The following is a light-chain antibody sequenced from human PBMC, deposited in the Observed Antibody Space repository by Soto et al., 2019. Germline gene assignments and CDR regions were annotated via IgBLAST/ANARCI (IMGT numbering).Light chain of an antibody. Sequence: VLTQSPGTLSLSPGGRATLSCRASQTVSSSNLAWYQKKPGQAPRVVIYGASTRATGIPDRFSGSGSGTDFTLTISSLQAEDVAVYYCQQYYSTPHTFGGGTKVEI. CDR2: GAS. J-gene: IGKJ4*01. CDR1: QTVSSSN. CDR3: QQYYSTPHT. V-gene: IGKV3-20*01.